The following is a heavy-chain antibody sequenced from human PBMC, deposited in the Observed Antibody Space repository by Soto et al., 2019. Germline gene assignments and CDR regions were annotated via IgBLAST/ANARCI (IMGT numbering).Heavy chain of an antibody. Sequence: TLSLTCTVSGGSLTKYYWSWIRQPAGKGLEWIGRISTSGNVVSKASLRSRLTMSVDTSKNQFSLKLTSVTAADTAVYYCARYSSNWFQTEGMDVWGQGTTVTVSS. J-gene: IGHJ6*02. V-gene: IGHV4-4*07. CDR3: ARYSSNWFQTEGMDV. CDR2: ISTSGNV. CDR1: GGSLTKYY. D-gene: IGHD6-13*01.